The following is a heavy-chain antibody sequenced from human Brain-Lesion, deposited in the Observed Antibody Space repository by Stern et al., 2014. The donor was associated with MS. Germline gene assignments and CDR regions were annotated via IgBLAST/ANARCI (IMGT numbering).Heavy chain of an antibody. CDR2: MYYSGST. CDR1: GGSISRSTYY. D-gene: IGHD7-27*01. CDR3: ARLTGVVDY. J-gene: IGHJ4*02. V-gene: IGHV4-39*01. Sequence: QVQLVQSGSGLVKPSETLSLTCTVSGGSISRSTYYWGWIRQPPGEGLEWIGRMYYSGSTFYNPSVKSRVTISVDTSKNQFSLKLSSVTAADTAVYYCARLTGVVDYWGQGTLVTVSS.